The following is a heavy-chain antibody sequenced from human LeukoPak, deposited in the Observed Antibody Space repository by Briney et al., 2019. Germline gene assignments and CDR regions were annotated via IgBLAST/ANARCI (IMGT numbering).Heavy chain of an antibody. Sequence: SETLSLTCTASGGSISSYYWSWIRQPPGKGLEWIGYIYYSGSTNYNPSLKSRVTISVDTSKNQFSLKLSSVTAADTAVYYCARVGTVWFGELNWFDPWGQGTLVTVSS. CDR2: IYYSGST. V-gene: IGHV4-59*01. D-gene: IGHD3-10*01. J-gene: IGHJ5*02. CDR3: ARVGTVWFGELNWFDP. CDR1: GGSISSYY.